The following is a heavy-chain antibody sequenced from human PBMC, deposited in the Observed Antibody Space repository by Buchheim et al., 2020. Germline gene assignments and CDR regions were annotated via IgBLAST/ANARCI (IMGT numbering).Heavy chain of an antibody. CDR1: GFTFSSYG. Sequence: QVQLVESGGGVVQPGRSLRLSCAASGFTFSSYGMHWVRQAPGKGLEWVAVISYDGSNKYYADSVKGRFTISRDNSKNTRYLQMNNLRAENTAVYYCAKDRLTVTTYYYYYYGMDVWGQGTT. V-gene: IGHV3-30*18. CDR3: AKDRLTVTTYYYYYYGMDV. CDR2: ISYDGSNK. D-gene: IGHD4-11*01. J-gene: IGHJ6*02.